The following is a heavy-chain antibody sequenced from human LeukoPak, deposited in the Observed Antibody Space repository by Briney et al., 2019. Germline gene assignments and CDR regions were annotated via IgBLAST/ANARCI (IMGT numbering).Heavy chain of an antibody. V-gene: IGHV1-24*01. CDR3: ATAQRYYYDSSGGFDL. CDR2: FEPEDGET. J-gene: IGHJ2*01. D-gene: IGHD3-22*01. CDR1: GYTLTELS. Sequence: ASVKVSCKVSGYTLTELSMHWVRQAPGKGLEWMGGFEPEDGETIYAQKFQGRVTMTEDTSTDTAYTELSSLRSEDTAVYYCATAQRYYYDSSGGFDLWGRGTLVTVSS.